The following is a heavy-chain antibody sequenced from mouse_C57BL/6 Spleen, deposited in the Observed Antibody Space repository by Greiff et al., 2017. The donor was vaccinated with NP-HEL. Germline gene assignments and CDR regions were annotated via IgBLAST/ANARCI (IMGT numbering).Heavy chain of an antibody. Sequence: EVMLVESGGGLVKPGGSLKLSCAASGFTFSSYTMSWVRQTPEKRLEWVATISGGGGNTYYPDSVKGRFTISRDNAKNTLYLQMSSLRSEDTALYYCARHFYYYGSSAYWGQGTLVTVSA. D-gene: IGHD1-1*01. CDR3: ARHFYYYGSSAY. V-gene: IGHV5-9*01. CDR2: ISGGGGNT. J-gene: IGHJ3*01. CDR1: GFTFSSYT.